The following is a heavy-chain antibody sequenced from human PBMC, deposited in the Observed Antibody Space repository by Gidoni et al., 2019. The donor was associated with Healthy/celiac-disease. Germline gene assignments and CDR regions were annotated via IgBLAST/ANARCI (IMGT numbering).Heavy chain of an antibody. D-gene: IGHD1-26*01. Sequence: QVQLVEPGGGVVQPGRSLRRSCAAPGFTFSSYGMPWVRQAPGKGLEWVAVISYDGSNKYYADSVKGRFTIYRDNSKNTLYLQMNSLRAEDTAVYYCARSGGPNYYYYMDVWGKGTTVTVSS. CDR3: ARSGGPNYYYYMDV. CDR2: ISYDGSNK. CDR1: GFTFSSYG. J-gene: IGHJ6*03. V-gene: IGHV3-30*03.